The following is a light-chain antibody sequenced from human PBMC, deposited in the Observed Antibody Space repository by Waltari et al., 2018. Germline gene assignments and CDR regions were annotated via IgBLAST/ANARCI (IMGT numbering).Light chain of an antibody. V-gene: IGKV1-5*03. J-gene: IGKJ1*01. Sequence: DIQMTQSPSTLSASVGDRVTITCRASQSFTTCLAWYQQRPGPAPKLLIYRASTLERSVPSRFSGSGSGTEFTLTISSLQPEDSATYYCQQYNTYPWTFGQGTKVELK. CDR3: QQYNTYPWT. CDR1: QSFTTC. CDR2: RAS.